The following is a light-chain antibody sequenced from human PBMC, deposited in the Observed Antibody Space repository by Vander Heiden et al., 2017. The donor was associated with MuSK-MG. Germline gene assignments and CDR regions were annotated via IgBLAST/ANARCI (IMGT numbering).Light chain of an antibody. CDR1: QGISSA. CDR3: LQINNYRFT. CDR2: DAS. J-gene: IGKJ3*01. V-gene: IGKV1D-13*01. Sequence: AVQLTQSPSSLSASVGDRVTITCRASQGISSALAWYQQKPGKATKLLIYDASSLESGVLSRFSGSASVTHFTLSMSSLQPEEFATYYCLQINNYRFTFGHGTKVDIK.